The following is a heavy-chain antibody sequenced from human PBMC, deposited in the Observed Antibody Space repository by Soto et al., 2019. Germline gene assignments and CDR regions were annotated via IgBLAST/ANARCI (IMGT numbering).Heavy chain of an antibody. Sequence: GGSLRLSCAASGFTFSSYAMSWVRQAPGKGLEWVSAISGSGGSTYYADSVKGRFTISRDNSKNTLYLQMNSLRAEDTAVYYCARHTGPHSNFDYWGQGTLVTVSS. J-gene: IGHJ4*02. V-gene: IGHV3-23*01. CDR1: GFTFSSYA. D-gene: IGHD5-18*01. CDR2: ISGSGGST. CDR3: ARHTGPHSNFDY.